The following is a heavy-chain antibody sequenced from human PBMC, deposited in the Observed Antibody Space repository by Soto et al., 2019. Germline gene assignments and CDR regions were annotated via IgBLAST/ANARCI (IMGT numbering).Heavy chain of an antibody. Sequence: EVQLVESGGGLVQPGRSLRLSCAASGFTFDDYAMHWVRQAPGKGLEWVSGISWNSGSIGYADSVKGRFTISRDNAKNSLYLQMNSLRAEDTAVYYCAKDYYDSSGYSPFDHWGQGTLVTVSS. CDR3: AKDYYDSSGYSPFDH. J-gene: IGHJ4*02. CDR2: ISWNSGSI. CDR1: GFTFDDYA. D-gene: IGHD3-22*01. V-gene: IGHV3-9*01.